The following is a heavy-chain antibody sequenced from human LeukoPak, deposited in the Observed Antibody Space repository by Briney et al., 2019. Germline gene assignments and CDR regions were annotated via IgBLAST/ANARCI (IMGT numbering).Heavy chain of an antibody. V-gene: IGHV3-21*01. CDR2: ISSSSSYI. D-gene: IGHD3-16*01. Sequence: GGSLRLSCAASGFTFSSYSMNWVRQAPGKGLEWVSSISSSSSYIYYADSVKGRFTISRDNAKNSLYLQMNSLRAEDTAVYYCARGGSATNYYYMDVWGKGTTVTVSS. CDR1: GFTFSSYS. J-gene: IGHJ6*03. CDR3: ARGGSATNYYYMDV.